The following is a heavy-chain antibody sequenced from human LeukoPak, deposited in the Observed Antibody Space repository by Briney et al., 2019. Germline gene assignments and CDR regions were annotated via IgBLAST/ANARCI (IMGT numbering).Heavy chain of an antibody. V-gene: IGHV3-30*18. J-gene: IGHJ4*02. D-gene: IGHD3-22*01. CDR3: AKFPSYYYDSSDDY. CDR2: ISYDGSNK. CDR1: GFTFSSYG. Sequence: PGGSLRLSCAASGFTFSSYGMHWVRQAPGKGLEWVAVISYDGSNKYYADSVKGRFTISRDNSKNTLYLQMNSLRAEDTAVYYCAKFPSYYYDSSDDYWGQGTLVTVSS.